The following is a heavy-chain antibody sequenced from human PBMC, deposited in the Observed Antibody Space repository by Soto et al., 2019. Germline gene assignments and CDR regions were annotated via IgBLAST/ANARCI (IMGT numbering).Heavy chain of an antibody. CDR1: GFTLILPW. CDR2: INSDGGIT. Sequence: EAQLEESGGGLVQPGGSWKLSFAASGFTLILPWLTWAGKVPGNKRYGVSRINSDGGITTYADSVKGRFTISRDNAKKTLYLQMNSLTAADTAVYYCARDLENCGGECSSAFDIWGQGTMVTVSS. CDR3: ARDLENCGGECSSAFDI. D-gene: IGHD2-21*01. J-gene: IGHJ3*02. V-gene: IGHV3-74*01.